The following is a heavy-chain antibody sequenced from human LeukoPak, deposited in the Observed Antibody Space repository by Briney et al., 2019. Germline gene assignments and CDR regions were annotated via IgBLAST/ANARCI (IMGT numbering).Heavy chain of an antibody. CDR1: GFTFDDYA. D-gene: IGHD5-18*01. Sequence: PGGSLRLSCAASGFTFDDYAMHWVRQAPGKGLEWVSGISWNSGNIVYADSVKGRFAISSDSAKNSLYLKMNSLRAEDMALYYCAKGYSYDMTYYFDYWGQGTLVTVSS. CDR3: AKGYSYDMTYYFDY. J-gene: IGHJ4*02. V-gene: IGHV3-9*03. CDR2: ISWNSGNI.